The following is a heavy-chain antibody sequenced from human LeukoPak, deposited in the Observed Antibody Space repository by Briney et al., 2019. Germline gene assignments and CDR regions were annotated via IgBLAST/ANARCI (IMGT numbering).Heavy chain of an antibody. Sequence: GGSLRLSCAASGFTFSSYGMHWVRQAPGKGLEWVAFIRYDGSNKYYADSVKGRFTISRDNSKNTLYLQMNSLRAEDTAVYYCAKDFEESGYYWFDVWGQGTLVTVSS. CDR2: IRYDGSNK. CDR1: GFTFSSYG. V-gene: IGHV3-30*02. CDR3: AKDFEESGYYWFDV. D-gene: IGHD3-3*01. J-gene: IGHJ5*02.